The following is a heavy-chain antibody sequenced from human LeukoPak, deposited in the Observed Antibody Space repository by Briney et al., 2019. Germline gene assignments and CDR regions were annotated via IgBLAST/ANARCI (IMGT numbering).Heavy chain of an antibody. V-gene: IGHV3-48*04. CDR3: ARDLGSGYLVDY. J-gene: IGHJ4*02. CDR1: GFTFSSYS. CDR2: ISSSSSSI. D-gene: IGHD3-22*01. Sequence: PGGSLRLSCAASGFTFSSYSMNWVRQAPGKGLEWVSYISSSSSSIYYADSMEGRFTISRDNAKNSLYLQMNSLRAEDTAVYYCARDLGSGYLVDYWGQGTLVTVSS.